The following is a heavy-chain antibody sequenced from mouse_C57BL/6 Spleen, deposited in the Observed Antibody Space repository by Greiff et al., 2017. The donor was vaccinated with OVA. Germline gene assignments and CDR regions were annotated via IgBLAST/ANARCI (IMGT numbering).Heavy chain of an antibody. CDR2: ISYDGSN. J-gene: IGHJ1*03. CDR3: ARENSNYWYFDV. V-gene: IGHV3-6*01. Sequence: EVQLQQSGPGLVKPSQSLSLTCSVTGYSITSGYYWNWIRQFPGNKLEWMGYISYDGSNNYNPSLKNRISITRYTSKNQFFLKLNSVTTEDTATYYCARENSNYWYFDVWGTGTTVTVSS. D-gene: IGHD2-5*01. CDR1: GYSITSGYY.